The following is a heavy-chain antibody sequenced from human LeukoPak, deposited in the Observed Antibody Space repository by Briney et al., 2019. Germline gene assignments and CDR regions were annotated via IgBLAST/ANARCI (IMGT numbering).Heavy chain of an antibody. D-gene: IGHD3-22*01. CDR2: IIPIFGIA. J-gene: IGHJ4*02. CDR1: GGTFSSYA. Sequence: SVKVSCKASGGTFSSYAISWVRQAPGQGLEWMGRIIPIFGIANYAQKFQGRVTITADKSASTAYMELSSLRSEDTAVYYCARDRDSSGGVFDYWGQGTLVTVSS. V-gene: IGHV1-69*04. CDR3: ARDRDSSGGVFDY.